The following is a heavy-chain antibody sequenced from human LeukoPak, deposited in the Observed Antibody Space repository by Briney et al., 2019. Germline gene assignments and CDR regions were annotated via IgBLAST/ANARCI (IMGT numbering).Heavy chain of an antibody. V-gene: IGHV3-48*01. CDR3: ARARGSWYMDL. CDR1: GFTFSAYS. Sequence: GGSLRLSCVASGFTFSAYSMNWVRQAAGKGLEWVSHIISSSGSAIYYADSVKGRFTISRDNAKNSLYLQMNTLRVEDTAVYYCARARGSWYMDLWGKGTTVTVSS. D-gene: IGHD3-10*01. J-gene: IGHJ6*03. CDR2: IISSSGSAI.